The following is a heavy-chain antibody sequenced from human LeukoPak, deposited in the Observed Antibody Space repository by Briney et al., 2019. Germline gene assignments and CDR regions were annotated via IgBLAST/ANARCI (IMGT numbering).Heavy chain of an antibody. V-gene: IGHV3-53*01. CDR1: GFTFSSYS. D-gene: IGHD5-12*01. J-gene: IGHJ4*02. Sequence: GGSLRLSCAASGFTFSSYSMNWVRQAPGKGLEWVSVIYSGGSTYYADSVKGRFTISRDNSKNTLYLQMNSLRAEDTAVYYCARGGGAYDFDYWGQGTLVTVSS. CDR3: ARGGGAYDFDY. CDR2: IYSGGST.